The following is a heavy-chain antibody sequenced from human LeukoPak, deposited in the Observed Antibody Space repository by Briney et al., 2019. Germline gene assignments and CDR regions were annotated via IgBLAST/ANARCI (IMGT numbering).Heavy chain of an antibody. Sequence: GGSLRLSCIGSGFTFSSFGMHWVRQAPGRGLEWVAVISYDGSYEEYADSVKGRCTISRDNAKDTVYLQLNSLSVEDTAVYYCVRPRIKDETGYLIADVFHMWGQGTRVTVSS. CDR1: GFTFSSFG. D-gene: IGHD3-9*01. V-gene: IGHV3-30*03. CDR2: ISYDGSYE. J-gene: IGHJ3*02. CDR3: VRPRIKDETGYLIADVFHM.